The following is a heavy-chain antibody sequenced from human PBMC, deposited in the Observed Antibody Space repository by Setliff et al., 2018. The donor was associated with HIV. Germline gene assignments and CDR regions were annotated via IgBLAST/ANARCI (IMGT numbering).Heavy chain of an antibody. D-gene: IGHD3-10*01. J-gene: IGHJ4*02. CDR2: IYANRYA. CDR1: GDSVSNYY. V-gene: IGHV4-4*07. Sequence: PSETLSLTCSVSGDSVSNYYWSWIRQPAGKGLEYIGRIYANRYANYNPSLKSRVTMSVDTSKNQFSLNLTSVTAADTATYYCARILISYGSGTHKYFDYWGQGTVVTVSS. CDR3: ARILISYGSGTHKYFDY.